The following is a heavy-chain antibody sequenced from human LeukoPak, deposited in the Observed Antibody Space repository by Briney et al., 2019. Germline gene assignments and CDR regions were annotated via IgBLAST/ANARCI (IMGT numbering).Heavy chain of an antibody. CDR3: ARDLDYYDSSGYFDY. V-gene: IGHV1-2*02. J-gene: IGHJ4*02. CDR1: GYSLTGYY. D-gene: IGHD3-22*01. Sequence: GASVKVSCKASGYSLTGYYMHWVRQAPGQGLEWMGWINPNSGGTNYAQKFQGRVTMTRDTSISTAYMELSRLRSDDTAVYYCARDLDYYDSSGYFDYWGQGTLVTVSS. CDR2: INPNSGGT.